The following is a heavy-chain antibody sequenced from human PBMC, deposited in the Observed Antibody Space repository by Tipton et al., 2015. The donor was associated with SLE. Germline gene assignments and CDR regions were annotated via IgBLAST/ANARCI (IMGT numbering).Heavy chain of an antibody. V-gene: IGHV3-30*02. Sequence: SLRLSCAASGFTFSSYGMHWVRQAPGKELEWVAFIRYDGSNKYYADSVKGRFTISRDNSKNTLYLQMNSLRAEDTAVYYCARRYNWNLYYFDYWGQGTLVTVSS. CDR3: ARRYNWNLYYFDY. CDR1: GFTFSSYG. J-gene: IGHJ4*02. CDR2: IRYDGSNK. D-gene: IGHD1-7*01.